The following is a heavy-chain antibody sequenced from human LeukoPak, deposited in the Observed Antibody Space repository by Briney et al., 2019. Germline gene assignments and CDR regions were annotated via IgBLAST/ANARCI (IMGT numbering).Heavy chain of an antibody. CDR2: IHRDGNT. CDR3: AKDLTGGDYDDPFDF. J-gene: IGHJ3*01. Sequence: GGSLRLSCAASGFSVANNYMSWVRQAPGKGMEWVSVIHRDGNTYYADSVKGRFTISRDISKNTLHLQMNSLRAEDTAVYYCAKDLTGGDYDDPFDFWGQGTMVSVSP. V-gene: IGHV3-53*01. D-gene: IGHD4-17*01. CDR1: GFSVANNY.